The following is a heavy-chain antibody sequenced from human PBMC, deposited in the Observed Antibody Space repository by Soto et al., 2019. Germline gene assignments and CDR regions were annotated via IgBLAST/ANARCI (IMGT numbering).Heavy chain of an antibody. D-gene: IGHD6-19*01. CDR2: IQSDGSST. J-gene: IGHJ4*02. V-gene: IGHV3-74*01. Sequence: EMQLVESGGGSVQPGGSLRLSCAASGFSLSSYWMHWVRQVPGKGLVWVSRIQSDGSSTNYADSVKGRFTISKDNAKNTLYLQMDSLRVEDTAVYYCASEQAVAGTTFDFWGQGTLVTVSS. CDR3: ASEQAVAGTTFDF. CDR1: GFSLSSYW.